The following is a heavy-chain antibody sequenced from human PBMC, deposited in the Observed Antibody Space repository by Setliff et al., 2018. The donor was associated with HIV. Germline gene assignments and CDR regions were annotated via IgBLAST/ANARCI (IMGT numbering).Heavy chain of an antibody. CDR2: INHSGST. Sequence: SETLSLTCAVYGGSFSGYYWSWIRQPPGKGLEWIGEINHSGSTNYNPSLMGRVTISIDTSKNQFSLNLSSVAAADTAVYYCARHFYGYYGSNGLPIQYWGQGTLVTVSS. CDR3: ARHFYGYYGSNGLPIQY. CDR1: GGSFSGYY. D-gene: IGHD3-22*01. V-gene: IGHV4-34*01. J-gene: IGHJ4*02.